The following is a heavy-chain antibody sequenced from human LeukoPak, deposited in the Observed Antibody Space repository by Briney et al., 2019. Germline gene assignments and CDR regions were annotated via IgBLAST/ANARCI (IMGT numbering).Heavy chain of an antibody. CDR2: ISAYNGNT. J-gene: IGHJ4*02. D-gene: IGHD5-24*01. Sequence: GASVKVSCKASGYTFTSYGISWVRQAPGQGLEWRGWISAYNGNTNYAQKLQGRVTMTTDTSTSTAYMELRSLRSDDTAVYYCARDPEMATISDVLFFDYWGQGTLVTVSS. CDR3: ARDPEMATISDVLFFDY. V-gene: IGHV1-18*01. CDR1: GYTFTSYG.